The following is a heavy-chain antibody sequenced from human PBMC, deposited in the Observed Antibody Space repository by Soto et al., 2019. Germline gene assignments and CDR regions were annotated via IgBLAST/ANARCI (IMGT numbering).Heavy chain of an antibody. V-gene: IGHV3-30-3*01. D-gene: IGHD3-3*01. J-gene: IGHJ4*02. CDR1: GFTFSSYA. CDR2: ISYDGSNK. CDR3: ARVLRFLEWLPPLGY. Sequence: QVQLVESGRGVVQPGRSLRLSCAASGFTFSSYAMHWVRQAPGKGLEWVAVISYDGSNKYYADSVKGRFTISRDNSKNTLYLQMNSLRAEDTAVYYCARVLRFLEWLPPLGYWGQGTLVTVSS.